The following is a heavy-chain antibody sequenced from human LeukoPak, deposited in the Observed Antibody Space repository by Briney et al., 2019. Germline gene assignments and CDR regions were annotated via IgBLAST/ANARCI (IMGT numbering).Heavy chain of an antibody. CDR2: INHSGST. J-gene: IGHJ4*02. CDR3: ARGVYYNSSGYYFRPFDY. CDR1: GGSFSGYY. Sequence: SETLSLTCAVYGGSFSGYYWSWIRQPPGEGLEWIGEINHSGSTNYNPSLKSRVTISVDTSKNQFSLKLSSVTAADTAVYYCARGVYYNSSGYYFRPFDYWGQGTLVTVSS. D-gene: IGHD3-22*01. V-gene: IGHV4-34*01.